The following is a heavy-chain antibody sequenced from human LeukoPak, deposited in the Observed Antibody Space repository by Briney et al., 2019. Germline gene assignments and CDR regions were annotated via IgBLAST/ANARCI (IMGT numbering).Heavy chain of an antibody. CDR2: INPNSGGT. D-gene: IGHD3-10*01. V-gene: IGHV1-2*02. J-gene: IGHJ5*02. CDR3: AREYGSGSYNTAFDP. CDR1: GYTFSGYD. Sequence: ASVKVSCKASGYTFSGYDMHWVRQAPGQGLEWMGWINPNSGGTDSAQKFQDRVTMARDTSIPTAYMELSRLISDDTAVYYCAREYGSGSYNTAFDPWGQGTLVTVST.